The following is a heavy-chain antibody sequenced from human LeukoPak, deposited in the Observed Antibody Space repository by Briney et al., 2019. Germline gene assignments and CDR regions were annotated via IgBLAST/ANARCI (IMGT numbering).Heavy chain of an antibody. V-gene: IGHV3-7*05. CDR1: GFTFSSYW. J-gene: IGHJ4*02. CDR3: ARDLSYSGAWSYFDY. Sequence: GGSLRLSCEASGFTFSSYWMSWVRQAPGKGLEWVANIKQDGSEKYYVDSVKGRFTISRDNAENSVFLQMNSLRVEDTAVYYCARDLSYSGAWSYFDYWGQGTLVTVSS. D-gene: IGHD6-19*01. CDR2: IKQDGSEK.